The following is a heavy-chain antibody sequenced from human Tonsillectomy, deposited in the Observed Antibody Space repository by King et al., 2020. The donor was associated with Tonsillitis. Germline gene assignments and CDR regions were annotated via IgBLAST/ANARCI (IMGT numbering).Heavy chain of an antibody. D-gene: IGHD6-13*01. V-gene: IGHV1-46*01. Sequence: QLVQSGAEVKKPGASVELSCKASGYASTTYYEQWVRQAPGQGLEWMGIINPSGSSATYAQKFQGRVTMTRDTSTRTVYMQLSSLRSEDTAIYFCAGGWYSSRWSDNWFDPWGQGTLVTVS. CDR1: GYASTTYY. J-gene: IGHJ5*02. CDR2: INPSGSSA. CDR3: AGGWYSSRWSDNWFDP.